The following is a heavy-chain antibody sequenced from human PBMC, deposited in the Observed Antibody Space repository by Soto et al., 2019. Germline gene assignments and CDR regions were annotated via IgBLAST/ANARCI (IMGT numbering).Heavy chain of an antibody. CDR2: ISYSSGTT. V-gene: IGHV3-23*01. CDR1: GFTFRSYA. J-gene: IGHJ4*02. D-gene: IGHD4-17*01. CDR3: AKALTSTVTKFVFGYYFDY. Sequence: EVQLLESGGGLVQPGGSLRVSCAASGFTFRSYAMSWVRQAPGKGLEWVSTISYSSGTTYYADSVKGRFTISRDNSKNTLFLHMTRLRAEDTAVYDCAKALTSTVTKFVFGYYFDYWGQGTMVTVSS.